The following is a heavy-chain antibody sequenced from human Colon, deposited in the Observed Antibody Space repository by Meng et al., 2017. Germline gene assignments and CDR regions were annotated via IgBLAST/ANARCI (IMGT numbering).Heavy chain of an antibody. V-gene: IGHV4-34*01. CDR2: INHSGST. J-gene: IGHJ5*02. CDR1: GGSFSGYY. Sequence: QVRLQQWGAGLLKPSETLSLTCAVYGGSFSGYYWSWIRQPPGKGLEWIGEINHSGSTNYNPSLKSRVTISVDTSKNQFSLKLSSVTAADTAVYYCARVCPPEYYYDSSGYLNWFDPWGQGTLVTVSS. D-gene: IGHD3-22*01. CDR3: ARVCPPEYYYDSSGYLNWFDP.